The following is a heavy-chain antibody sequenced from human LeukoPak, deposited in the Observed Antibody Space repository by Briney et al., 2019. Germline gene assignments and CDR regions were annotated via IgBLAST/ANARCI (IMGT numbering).Heavy chain of an antibody. CDR1: GYSISSGYY. D-gene: IGHD6-19*01. CDR2: GDYSGGT. Sequence: PSETLSLTCTVSGYSISSGYYWGWIRQPPGKGLEWIASGDYSGGTYYNPSLESRVAISADMSKNQFSLKLTSVTGADTAVYYCAGERGEEYSSGWYKRNYFDNWGQGIRVTVSS. CDR3: AGERGEEYSSGWYKRNYFDN. V-gene: IGHV4-38-2*02. J-gene: IGHJ4*02.